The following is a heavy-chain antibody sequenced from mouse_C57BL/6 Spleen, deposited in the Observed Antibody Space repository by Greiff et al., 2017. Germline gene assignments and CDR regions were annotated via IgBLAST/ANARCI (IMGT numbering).Heavy chain of an antibody. CDR1: GYTFTSYW. V-gene: IGHV1-72*01. CDR3: TRYRDLFDY. J-gene: IGHJ2*01. CDR2: IDPNSGGP. Sequence: QVQLQQPGAELVKPGASVKLSCKASGYTFTSYWMHWVKQRPGRGLEWIGRIDPNSGGPKYNEKFKSKATLTVDTPSSTAYMRLSILTSEDSAVYYSTRYRDLFDYWGQGTTLTVSS.